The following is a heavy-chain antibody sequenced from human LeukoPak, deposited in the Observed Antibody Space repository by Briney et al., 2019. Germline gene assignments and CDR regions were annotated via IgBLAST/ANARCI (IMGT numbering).Heavy chain of an antibody. CDR3: ARREGSGSYRYRVRYYFDY. V-gene: IGHV4-34*01. J-gene: IGHJ4*02. CDR2: INHSGST. CDR1: GGSFSGYY. Sequence: PSETLSLTCSVYGGSFSGYYWSWIPQPPGKGLEWLGEINHSGSTNYNPSLKGRVTISVDTSKNQFSLKLSSVTAADTAVYYCARREGSGSYRYRVRYYFDYWGQGTLVTVSS. D-gene: IGHD3-10*01.